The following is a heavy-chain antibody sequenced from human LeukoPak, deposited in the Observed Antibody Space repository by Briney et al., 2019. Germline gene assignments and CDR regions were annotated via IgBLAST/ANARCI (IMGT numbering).Heavy chain of an antibody. CDR1: GFTFNNYW. CDR3: ARSDNWAYDH. J-gene: IGHJ5*02. D-gene: IGHD3-16*01. CDR2: IKSDGSEI. V-gene: IGHV3-7*03. Sequence: GGSLRLSCAASGFTFNNYWVDWIRQAPGKGLEWVAAIKSDGSEIYYVDYVKGRFTISRDNAKNSQYLQMNSLRAEDTAVYYCARSDNWAYDHWGQGSPVTVSS.